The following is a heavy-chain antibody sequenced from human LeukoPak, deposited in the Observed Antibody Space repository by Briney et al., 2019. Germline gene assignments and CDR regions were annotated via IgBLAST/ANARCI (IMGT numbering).Heavy chain of an antibody. CDR1: GGSISSGGYS. J-gene: IGHJ6*03. CDR2: IYYSGST. D-gene: IGHD5-18*01. Sequence: PSETLSLTCAVSGGSISSGGYSWSWIRQPPGKGLEWIGSIYYSGSTYYNPSLKSRVTISVDTSKNQFSLKLSSVTAADTAVYYCAREVVMGGYSYGDFDYYYYMDVWGKGTTVTVSS. V-gene: IGHV4-39*07. CDR3: AREVVMGGYSYGDFDYYYYMDV.